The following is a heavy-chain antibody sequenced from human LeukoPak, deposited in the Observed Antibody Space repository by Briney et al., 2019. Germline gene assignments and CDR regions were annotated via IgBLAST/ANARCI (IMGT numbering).Heavy chain of an antibody. J-gene: IGHJ6*04. CDR2: ISSSSSYI. Sequence: GGSLRLSCAASGFTFSSYSMNWVRQAPGKGLEWVSSISSSSSYIYYADSVKGRFTISRDNAKNSLYLQMNSLRAEDTAVYYCARDLSPVYCSSTSCYSNYGMDVWGKGTTVTVSS. D-gene: IGHD2-2*01. V-gene: IGHV3-21*01. CDR1: GFTFSSYS. CDR3: ARDLSPVYCSSTSCYSNYGMDV.